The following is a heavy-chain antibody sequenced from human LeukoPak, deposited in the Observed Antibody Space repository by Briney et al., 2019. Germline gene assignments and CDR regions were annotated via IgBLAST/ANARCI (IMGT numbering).Heavy chain of an antibody. CDR2: INHSGST. CDR1: GGSFSGYY. J-gene: IGHJ6*03. V-gene: IGHV4-34*01. D-gene: IGHD5-12*01. Sequence: TTSETLSLTCAVYGGSFSGYYWSWIRQPPGKGLEWIGEINHSGSTNYNPSLKSRVTISVDTSKNHFSLKLSSVTAADTAVYYCARGRIVATILNYYYYMDVWGKGTTVTVSS. CDR3: ARGRIVATILNYYYYMDV.